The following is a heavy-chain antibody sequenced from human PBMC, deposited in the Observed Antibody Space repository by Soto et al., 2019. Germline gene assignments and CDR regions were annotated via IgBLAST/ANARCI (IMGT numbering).Heavy chain of an antibody. Sequence: EVQLLESGGGLVQPGGSLRLSCAASGFTFSSYAMSWVRQAPGKGLEWVSAISGSGGSTYYADSVKGRFTISRDNSKNTLYLQMNSLRAEDTAVYYCAKLGSYYDISTGYPTVGAFDIWGQGTMVTVSS. CDR1: GFTFSSYA. V-gene: IGHV3-23*01. CDR3: AKLGSYYDISTGYPTVGAFDI. D-gene: IGHD3-9*01. CDR2: ISGSGGST. J-gene: IGHJ3*02.